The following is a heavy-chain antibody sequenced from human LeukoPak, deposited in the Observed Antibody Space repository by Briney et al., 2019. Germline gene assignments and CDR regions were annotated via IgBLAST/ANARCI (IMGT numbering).Heavy chain of an antibody. CDR1: GGSFSGYY. V-gene: IGHV4-34*01. CDR2: IDHSGST. D-gene: IGHD3-10*01. CDR3: ARDSGTTGEVKFDP. Sequence: PSETLSLTCAVYGGSFSGYYWSWIRQPPGKGLEWIGEIDHSGSTNYNPSLKSRVTISVDTSKNQFSLKLSSVTAADTAVYYCARDSGTTGEVKFDPWGQGTLVTVSS. J-gene: IGHJ5*02.